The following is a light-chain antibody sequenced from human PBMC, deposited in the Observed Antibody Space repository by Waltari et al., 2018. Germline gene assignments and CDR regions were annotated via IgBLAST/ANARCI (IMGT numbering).Light chain of an antibody. J-gene: IGKJ1*01. CDR2: GAY. CDR3: QDYGSSRT. CDR1: QSVRNSY. Sequence: EIVLTQSPDTLSLSPGERVTLSCRASQSVRNSYLAWYQQKPGQAPRLLIYGAYSRATGLPDRFSGSGSGTDFTLTISRLEPEDFAVYYCQDYGSSRTFGQGTKVEIK. V-gene: IGKV3-20*01.